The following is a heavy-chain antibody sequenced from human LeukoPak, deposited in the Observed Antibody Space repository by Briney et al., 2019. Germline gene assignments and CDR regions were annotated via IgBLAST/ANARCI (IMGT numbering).Heavy chain of an antibody. Sequence: GRSLRLSCAASGFAFSGYGMHWVRQAPGKGLEWVALISYDGNIKYYADSVKGRFTISRDNSNNMLYLQVNSLRVEDTAVYHCASEFRMGHSGWSGYFQLWGQGTLATVSS. CDR3: ASEFRMGHSGWSGYFQL. D-gene: IGHD6-19*01. CDR1: GFAFSGYG. V-gene: IGHV3-30*03. CDR2: ISYDGNIK. J-gene: IGHJ1*01.